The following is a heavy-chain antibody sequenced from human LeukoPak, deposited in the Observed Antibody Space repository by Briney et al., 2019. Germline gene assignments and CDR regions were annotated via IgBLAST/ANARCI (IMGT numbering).Heavy chain of an antibody. J-gene: IGHJ4*02. D-gene: IGHD5-24*01. CDR1: GFILSNYE. V-gene: IGHV3-48*03. CDR2: ISRTGGTL. Sequence: PGGSLRLSCAASGFILSNYEMDWVRQAPGKGLEWISYISRTGGTLYADSVRGRFTISRDTARNSLYLQMDSLRAEDTAVSYCGREMAAATDWEIDYWGQGTLVTV. CDR3: GREMAAATDWEIDY.